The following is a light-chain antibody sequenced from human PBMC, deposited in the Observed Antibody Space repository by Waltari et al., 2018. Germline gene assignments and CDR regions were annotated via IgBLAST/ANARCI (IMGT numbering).Light chain of an antibody. CDR1: SGDVGSY. Sequence: QSALTQPPSASGSPGQSVTISCTATSGDVGSYVSWYQQHPGRAPKVLIFEVTKRPSGVPHRFSGSGSGNTASLTVSGLQAEDEAEYYCSTYAGNDKLVFGGGTKVTVL. CDR3: STYAGNDKLV. CDR2: EVT. V-gene: IGLV2-8*01. J-gene: IGLJ3*02.